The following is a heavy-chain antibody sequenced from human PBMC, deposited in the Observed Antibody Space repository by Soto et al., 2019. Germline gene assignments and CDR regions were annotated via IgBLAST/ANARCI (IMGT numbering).Heavy chain of an antibody. CDR2: IRSKAYRGTT. CDR1: GFTFGDYA. V-gene: IGHV3-49*03. CDR3: TRDLGITGTTGFDY. J-gene: IGHJ4*02. Sequence: GGSLRLSCTASGFTFGDYAMSWFRQAPGEGLEWVGFIRSKAYRGTTEYAASVKGRFTITRDDSKSIAYLQMNSLKTEDTAVYYCTRDLGITGTTGFDYWGQGTLVTVSS. D-gene: IGHD1-7*01.